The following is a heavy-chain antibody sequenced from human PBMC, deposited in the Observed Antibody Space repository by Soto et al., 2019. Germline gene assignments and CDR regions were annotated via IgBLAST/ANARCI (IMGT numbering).Heavy chain of an antibody. J-gene: IGHJ6*02. CDR2: ISYDGSNK. CDR1: GFTFSSYG. Sequence: QVQLVESGGGVVQPGRSLRLSCAASGFTFSSYGMHWVRQAPGKGLEWVAVISYDGSNKYYADSVKGRFTISRDNSKNXLXXQMNSLRAEDTAVYYCAKAIVLMVYADLNYYGMDVWGQGTTVTVSS. D-gene: IGHD2-8*01. CDR3: AKAIVLMVYADLNYYGMDV. V-gene: IGHV3-30*18.